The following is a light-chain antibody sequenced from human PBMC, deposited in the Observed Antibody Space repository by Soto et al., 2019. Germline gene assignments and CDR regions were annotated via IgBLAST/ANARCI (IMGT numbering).Light chain of an antibody. CDR3: QQRSNWPLT. V-gene: IGKV3-11*01. CDR1: QSVSSY. CDR2: DAS. Sequence: EIVLTQSPATLSLSPGERATLSCRASQSVSSYLAWYQQKPGQAPGLLIYDASNRATGIPARFSGSGSVTDFTLTISSLEPEDFVVYYCQQRSNWPLTFGGGTKVDIK. J-gene: IGKJ4*01.